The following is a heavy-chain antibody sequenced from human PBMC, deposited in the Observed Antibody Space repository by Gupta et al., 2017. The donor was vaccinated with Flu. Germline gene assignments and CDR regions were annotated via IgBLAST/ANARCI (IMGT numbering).Heavy chain of an antibody. CDR3: ARTVSLAYDAFDI. CDR2: ITPIFGTT. V-gene: IGHV1-69*06. CDR1: GDTFTRYV. Sequence: QVQLVQSGAEVKKPGSSVKGPCKSSGDTFTRYVISWVRQAPGKGLEWMGGITPIFGTTNYAQKFQGRVTFTADKSTSTAYMDLSSLRSEDTAVYYCARTVSLAYDAFDIWGQGTTVTVSS. J-gene: IGHJ3*02. D-gene: IGHD4-17*01.